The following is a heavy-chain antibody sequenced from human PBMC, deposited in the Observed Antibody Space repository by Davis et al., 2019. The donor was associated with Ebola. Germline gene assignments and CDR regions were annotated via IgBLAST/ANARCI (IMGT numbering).Heavy chain of an antibody. J-gene: IGHJ4*02. V-gene: IGHV3-64*01. CDR3: ARVRWLLRGYYFDH. CDR2: ISSNGGST. CDR1: GFTFSSYA. D-gene: IGHD3-22*01. Sequence: PGGSLRLSCAASGFTFSSYAMHWARQAPGKGLEYVSAISSNGGSTYYANSVKGRFTISRDNSKNTLYLQMGSLRAEDMAVYYCARVRWLLRGYYFDHWGQGALVTVSS.